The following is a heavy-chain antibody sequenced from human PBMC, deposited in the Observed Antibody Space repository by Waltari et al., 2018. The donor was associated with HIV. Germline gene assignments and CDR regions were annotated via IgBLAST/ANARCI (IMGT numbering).Heavy chain of an antibody. CDR3: ARGAPVVMATIVDWFDS. J-gene: IGHJ5*01. CDR2: VYYGGNI. D-gene: IGHD2-21*01. CDR1: NVSISDYY. Sequence: QVQLQESGPGLVKPSETLSLTCAVSNVSISDYYWTWIRQPPGKGLEWIGNVYYGGNIIYNPSLKSRVTILVDTSKNHFSLSLTSVTAADTAVYFCARGAPVVMATIVDWFDSWGQGTPVTVSS. V-gene: IGHV4-59*01.